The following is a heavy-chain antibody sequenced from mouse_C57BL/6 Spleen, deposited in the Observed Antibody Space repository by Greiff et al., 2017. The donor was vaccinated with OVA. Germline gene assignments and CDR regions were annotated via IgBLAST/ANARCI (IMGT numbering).Heavy chain of an antibody. CDR1: GYTFTSYW. D-gene: IGHD1-1*01. Sequence: QVQLQQPGAELVKPGASVKLSCKASGYTFTSYWMHWVKQRPGQGLEWIGMIHPNSGSTNYNEKFKSKATLTVDKSSSTAYMQLSSLTSEDSAVYYCARVTTVVEGNFDYWGQGTTLTVSS. CDR2: IHPNSGST. CDR3: ARVTTVVEGNFDY. J-gene: IGHJ2*01. V-gene: IGHV1-64*01.